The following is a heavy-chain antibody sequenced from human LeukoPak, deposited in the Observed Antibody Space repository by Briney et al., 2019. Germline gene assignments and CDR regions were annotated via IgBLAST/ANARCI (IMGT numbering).Heavy chain of an antibody. J-gene: IGHJ1*01. D-gene: IGHD3-22*01. CDR2: IKNKDQGLTT. CDR1: GFDFSELE. Sequence: GGSLRLSCAASGFDFSELEMEWVRQAPRKGLEWLAHIKNKDQGLTTEYAASVRGRFAISRDDSSNSLHLQMNRLKTEDTAVYYCVQPSQGYFQNRGQGTLVTVSS. V-gene: IGHV3-72*01. CDR3: VQPSQGYFQN.